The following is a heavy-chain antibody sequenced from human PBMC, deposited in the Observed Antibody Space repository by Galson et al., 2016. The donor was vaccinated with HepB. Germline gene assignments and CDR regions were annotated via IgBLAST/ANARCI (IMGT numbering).Heavy chain of an antibody. CDR2: IYYSGSP. J-gene: IGHJ4*02. CDR1: GGSLSPNY. Sequence: LSLTCTVSGGSLSPNYWSWVRQSPGKGLQWIGYIYYSGSPNYNPSLKSRATISVDTSKNEFSLKLSSVAAADTAVYYCARTKWFGELFDFWGQGTLVTVSS. CDR3: ARTKWFGELFDF. D-gene: IGHD3-10*01. V-gene: IGHV4-59*01.